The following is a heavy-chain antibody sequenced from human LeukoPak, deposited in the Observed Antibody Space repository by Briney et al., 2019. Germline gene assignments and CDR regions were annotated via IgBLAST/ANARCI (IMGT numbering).Heavy chain of an antibody. CDR1: GFTFSSYS. CDR3: ARGVQEGFLEWVGDY. CDR2: ISNSSSTI. V-gene: IGHV3-48*01. D-gene: IGHD3-3*01. J-gene: IGHJ4*02. Sequence: PGGSLRLSCAASGFTFSSYSMNWVRQAPGKGLEWVSYISNSSSTIYYADSVKGRFTISRDNAENSLYPQMNSLRAEDTAVYYCARGVQEGFLEWVGDYWGQGTLVTVSS.